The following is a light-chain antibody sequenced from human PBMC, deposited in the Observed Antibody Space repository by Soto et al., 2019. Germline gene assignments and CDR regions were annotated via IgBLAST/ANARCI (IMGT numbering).Light chain of an antibody. J-gene: IGLJ2*01. CDR2: DVS. CDR1: SSDVGGYNF. Sequence: QSVLTQPASVSGSPGQSITISCTGTSSDVGGYNFVSWYQRHPGKAPKLMIYDVSNRPSGVSSRFSGSKSGNSASLTISGLQAEDEADYYCSSYTSSSTLEFGGGTQLTVL. V-gene: IGLV2-14*01. CDR3: SSYTSSSTLE.